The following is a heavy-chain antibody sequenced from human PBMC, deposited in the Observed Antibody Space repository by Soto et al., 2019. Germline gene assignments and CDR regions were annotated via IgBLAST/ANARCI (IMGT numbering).Heavy chain of an antibody. CDR2: ICFDGSNK. Sequence: QVQLVESGGGVVQPEGSQRLSCAASEFTFRTYIMHWVRQAPGKGLEWVALICFDGSNKYYADSVKGRFTISRDNSKNTMYLQMNSLRTEDTAVYYSAREKSPMIMGGMSAMDVWGQGTTVTVSS. V-gene: IGHV3-30*04. D-gene: IGHD2-8*01. CDR3: AREKSPMIMGGMSAMDV. CDR1: EFTFRTYI. J-gene: IGHJ6*02.